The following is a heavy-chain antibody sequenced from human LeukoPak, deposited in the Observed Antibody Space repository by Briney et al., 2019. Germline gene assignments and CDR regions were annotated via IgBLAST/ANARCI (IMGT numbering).Heavy chain of an antibody. CDR2: FDPEDGEA. CDR3: ARDKKFVGWQHGNSVGY. V-gene: IGHV1-24*01. Sequence: GASVKVSCKVSGSTLTELSMHWVRQAPGEGLEWMGGFDPEDGEAIYAQKFQGRVTMTEDTSTDTVYMELTSLRSDDTAVYYCARDKKFVGWQHGNSVGYWGQGTLVTVSS. CDR1: GSTLTELS. J-gene: IGHJ4*02. D-gene: IGHD4-23*01.